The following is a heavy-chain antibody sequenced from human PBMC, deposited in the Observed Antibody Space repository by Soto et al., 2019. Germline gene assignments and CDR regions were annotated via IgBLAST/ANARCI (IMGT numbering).Heavy chain of an antibody. CDR3: ARGPYYSGMDV. J-gene: IGHJ6*02. Sequence: QVQLQQWGAGLLKPSETLSLTCAVYGGSFSGYYWSWIRQPPGKGLEWIGEINHSGSTNYNPSLNSRVTISVDTSKNQFSLKLSSVTAADTAVYYCARGPYYSGMDVWGQGTTVTVSS. CDR2: INHSGST. V-gene: IGHV4-34*01. CDR1: GGSFSGYY.